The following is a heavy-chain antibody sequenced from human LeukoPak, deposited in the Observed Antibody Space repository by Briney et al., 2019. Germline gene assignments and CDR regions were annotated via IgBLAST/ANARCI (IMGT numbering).Heavy chain of an antibody. V-gene: IGHV1-18*01. J-gene: IGHJ4*02. Sequence: GASVTVSCKASGYTFTSYGISWVRQAPGQGLEWMGWISAYNGNTNYAQKLQGRVTMTTDTSTSTAYMELRSLRSDDTAVYYCARDSPDPWLLLPYYFDYWGQGTLVTVSS. D-gene: IGHD3-22*01. CDR2: ISAYNGNT. CDR3: ARDSPDPWLLLPYYFDY. CDR1: GYTFTSYG.